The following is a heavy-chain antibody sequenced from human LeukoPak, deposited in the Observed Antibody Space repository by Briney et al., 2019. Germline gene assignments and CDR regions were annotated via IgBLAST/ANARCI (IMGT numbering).Heavy chain of an antibody. D-gene: IGHD2-2*01. CDR3: AKDDIVVVPAAPRWFDP. Sequence: GGSLRLSCAASGFTFSGYAMSWVRQAPGKGLEWVSAISGSGGSTYYADSVKGRFTISRDNSKNTLYPQMNSLRAEDTAVYYCAKDDIVVVPAAPRWFDPWGQGTLVTVSS. CDR2: ISGSGGST. CDR1: GFTFSGYA. V-gene: IGHV3-23*01. J-gene: IGHJ5*02.